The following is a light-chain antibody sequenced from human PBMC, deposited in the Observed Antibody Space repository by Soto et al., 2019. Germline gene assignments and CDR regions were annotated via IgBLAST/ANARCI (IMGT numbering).Light chain of an antibody. CDR3: QQYNSHCT. CDR1: QSISSW. CDR2: KAS. Sequence: DIQMTQSPSTLSASVGDRVTITCRASQSISSWLAWYQQKPGKAPKLLIYKASSLESGVPSRFSGSGSGTEFTLTISSLQPHDFATYYCQQYNSHCTFGQGTKVEIK. J-gene: IGKJ1*01. V-gene: IGKV1-5*03.